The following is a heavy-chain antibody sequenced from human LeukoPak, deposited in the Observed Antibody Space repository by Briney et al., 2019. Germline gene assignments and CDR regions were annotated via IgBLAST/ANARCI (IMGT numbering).Heavy chain of an antibody. CDR2: IIPIFGTA. D-gene: IGHD2-2*01. CDR1: GGTFSSYA. Sequence: SVKVSCKSSGGTFSSYAISWVRQAPGQGLEWMGGIIPIFGTANYAQKFQGRVTITTDESTSTAYMELSSLRSEDTAVYYCARVVVPAAPYNWFDPWGQGTLVTVSS. CDR3: ARVVVPAAPYNWFDP. V-gene: IGHV1-69*05. J-gene: IGHJ5*02.